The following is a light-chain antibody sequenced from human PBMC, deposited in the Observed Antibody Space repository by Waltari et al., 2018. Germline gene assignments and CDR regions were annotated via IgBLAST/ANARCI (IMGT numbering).Light chain of an antibody. CDR3: QTGGHGTWV. CDR1: SGYSSNV. CDR2: VNSDGSH. Sequence: LVLTQSPSASASLGASAKLTCTLSSGYSSNVIAWLQQQPGKGPRYLMKVNSDGSHRKGDDIPDRFSASNSGTEYYLTISSLQSEDEADYYCQTGGHGTWVFGGGTKLTVL. J-gene: IGLJ3*02. V-gene: IGLV4-69*01.